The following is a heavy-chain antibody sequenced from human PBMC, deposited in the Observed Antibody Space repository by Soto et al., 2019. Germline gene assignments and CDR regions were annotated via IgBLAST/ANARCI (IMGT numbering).Heavy chain of an antibody. CDR3: ARVADCSGGRCYFSVDY. Sequence: QVQLQESGPGLVKPSQTLSLTCTVSGGSISSGDYYWSWIRQPPGKGLEWIGYIYYSGSTYYNPSLKSRVTISVDTSKKQFSLKLSSVTAADTAVYYCARVADCSGGRCYFSVDYWGQGTLVTVSS. D-gene: IGHD2-15*01. V-gene: IGHV4-30-4*01. J-gene: IGHJ4*02. CDR2: IYYSGST. CDR1: GGSISSGDYY.